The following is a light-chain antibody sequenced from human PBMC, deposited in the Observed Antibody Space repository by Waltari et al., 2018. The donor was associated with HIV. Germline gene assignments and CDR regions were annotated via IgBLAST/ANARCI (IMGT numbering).Light chain of an antibody. CDR1: SSDVGGSNY. CDR3: SSYTTSSTLD. V-gene: IGLV2-14*01. CDR2: EVS. Sequence: QSALTQPASVSGSPGQSITISCTGTSSDVGGSNYVSWYQQHPDKAPKLVIYEVSSRPSGVSNRFSGSKSGNTASLTISGLQADDEAYYYCSSYTTSSTLDLGTGTKVTVL. J-gene: IGLJ1*01.